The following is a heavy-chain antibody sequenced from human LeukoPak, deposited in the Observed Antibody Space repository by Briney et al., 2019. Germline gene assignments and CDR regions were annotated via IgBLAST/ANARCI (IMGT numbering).Heavy chain of an antibody. CDR3: AKESSYYDSSGYYYVGYFDY. CDR1: GFTFSSYA. V-gene: IGHV3-23*01. CDR2: ISGSGGST. D-gene: IGHD3-22*01. J-gene: IGHJ4*02. Sequence: GGSLRLSCAASGFTFSSYAMSWVRQAPGKGLEWVSAISGSGGSTYYADSVKGRFTIPRDNSKNTLYLQMNSLRAEDTAVYYCAKESSYYDSSGYYYVGYFDYWGQGTLVTVSS.